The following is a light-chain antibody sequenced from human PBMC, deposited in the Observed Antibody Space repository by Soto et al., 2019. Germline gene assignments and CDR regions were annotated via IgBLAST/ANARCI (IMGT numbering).Light chain of an antibody. CDR3: QQYNSYSWA. CDR1: QSISTW. V-gene: IGKV1-5*03. Sequence: DIQMTQSPSTLSASVGDRVTITCRASQSISTWLAWYQLRAGKAPKLLIYKASNLESGVPSRFSGSGSGTDFTLTISSLQPDDFATYYCQQYNSYSWAFGQGTKVEIK. J-gene: IGKJ1*01. CDR2: KAS.